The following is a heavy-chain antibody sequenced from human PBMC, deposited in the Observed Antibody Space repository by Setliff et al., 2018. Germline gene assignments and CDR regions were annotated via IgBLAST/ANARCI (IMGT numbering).Heavy chain of an antibody. J-gene: IGHJ4*02. CDR1: GFTFTTYW. V-gene: IGHV3-7*03. CDR3: AKDLTRSGIDTAMVDY. Sequence: GGSLRLSCAASGFTFTTYWMNWVRQAPGKGLEWVANIKQDGSEKYYVDSVKGRFSISRDNIKNSLYLQMNSLRAEDTAVYYCAKDLTRSGIDTAMVDYWGQGTLVTVSS. D-gene: IGHD5-18*01. CDR2: IKQDGSEK.